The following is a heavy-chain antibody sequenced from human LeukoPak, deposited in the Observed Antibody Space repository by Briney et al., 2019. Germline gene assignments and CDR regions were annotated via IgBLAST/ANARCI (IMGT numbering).Heavy chain of an antibody. Sequence: GASVKVSFKASGGTFSSYAISWVRQAPGQGLEWMGRIIPIFGTANYAQKFQGRVTITTDEPKSTAYMELSSLRSEDTAVYYCARALHSGNYGPGNDESPFDYWGQGTLVTVSS. D-gene: IGHD4-11*01. CDR3: ARALHSGNYGPGNDESPFDY. V-gene: IGHV1-69*05. CDR1: GGTFSSYA. J-gene: IGHJ4*02. CDR2: IIPIFGTA.